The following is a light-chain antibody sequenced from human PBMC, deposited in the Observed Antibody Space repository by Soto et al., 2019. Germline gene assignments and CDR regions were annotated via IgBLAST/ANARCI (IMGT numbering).Light chain of an antibody. CDR1: SSDVGGYNY. J-gene: IGLJ1*01. CDR3: SSYASSSSYV. V-gene: IGLV2-8*01. Sequence: QSALSQPPSASGSPGQSVTISCTGTSSDVGGYNYVSWYQQHPGKAPKLMIYEVSKRPSGVPDRFSGSKSGNTASLTVSGLQADDDSDYYCSSYASSSSYVFGTGTKLTVL. CDR2: EVS.